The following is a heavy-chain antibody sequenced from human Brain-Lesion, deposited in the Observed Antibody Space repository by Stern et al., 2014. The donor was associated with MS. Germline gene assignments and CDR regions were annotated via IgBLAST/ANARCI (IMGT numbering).Heavy chain of an antibody. CDR1: GGSISSSTYS. J-gene: IGHJ4*02. CDR3: ARHDSVARPSQLYSARDRGPGYFDY. Sequence: QVQLVQSGPGLVKPSGTLSLTCTVSGGSISSSTYSWAWIRPPPGKGLVWIGNIYYSGFSSYNPSHKGRVTIAVDMAKNQFALKLISVTAADTAIYYCARHDSVARPSQLYSARDRGPGYFDYWGQGTLVTVSS. V-gene: IGHV4-39*01. CDR2: IYYSGFS. D-gene: IGHD1-26*01.